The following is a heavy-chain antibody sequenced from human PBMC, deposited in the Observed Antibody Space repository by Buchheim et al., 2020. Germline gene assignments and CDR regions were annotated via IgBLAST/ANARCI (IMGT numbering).Heavy chain of an antibody. CDR2: ISYDGSNK. D-gene: IGHD2-15*01. CDR1: GFTFSSYG. CDR3: AKDTGYCSGGSCYPLDY. J-gene: IGHJ4*02. V-gene: IGHV3-30*18. Sequence: QVQLVESGGGVVQPGRSLRLSCAASGFTFSSYGMHWVRQAPGKGLEWVAVISYDGSNKYYADSVKGRFTISRENSKNTRYLQMNSLRAEDTAVYYCAKDTGYCSGGSCYPLDYWGQGTL.